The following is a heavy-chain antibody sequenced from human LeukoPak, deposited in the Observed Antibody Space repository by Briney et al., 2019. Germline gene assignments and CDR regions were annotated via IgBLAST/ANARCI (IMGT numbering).Heavy chain of an antibody. J-gene: IGHJ2*01. CDR1: GHTLTELS. D-gene: IGHD2-8*01. CDR2: FDPKDGET. V-gene: IGHV1-24*01. CDR3: AKVSLYAILKRNWYFDL. Sequence: ASVKVSRKVSGHTLTELSMHWVRQAPGKGLEWMGGFDPKDGETIYAQKFQGRVTMTEDTSTDTAYMKLSSLRSEDTVVYYCAKVSLYAILKRNWYFDLWGRGTLVTVSS.